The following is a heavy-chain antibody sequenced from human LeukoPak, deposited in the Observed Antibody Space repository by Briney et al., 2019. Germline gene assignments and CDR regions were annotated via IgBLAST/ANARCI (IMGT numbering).Heavy chain of an antibody. CDR2: IWYGGSNK. CDR1: GFTFSSYG. V-gene: IGHV3-30*02. D-gene: IGHD1-26*01. J-gene: IGHJ4*02. CDR3: AKDGGYSGSYFSSYSFDY. Sequence: PGGSLRLSCAASGFTFSSYGMHWVRQAPGKGLEWVAVIWYGGSNKYYADSVKGRFTISRDNSKNTLYLQMNSLRAEDTAVYYCAKDGGYSGSYFSSYSFDYWGQGTLVTVSS.